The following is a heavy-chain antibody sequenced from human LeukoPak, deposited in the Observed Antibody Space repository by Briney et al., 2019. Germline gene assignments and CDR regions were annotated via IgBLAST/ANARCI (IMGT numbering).Heavy chain of an antibody. V-gene: IGHV1-18*01. CDR1: GYTFTSYG. Sequence: ASVKVSRKASGYTFTSYGISWVRQAPGQGLEWMGWISAYNGNTNYAQKLQGRVTMTTDTSTSTAYMELRSLRSDDTAVYYCAREGIAVAGYYYYYYMDVWGKGTTVTVSS. CDR3: AREGIAVAGYYYYYYMDV. CDR2: ISAYNGNT. D-gene: IGHD6-19*01. J-gene: IGHJ6*03.